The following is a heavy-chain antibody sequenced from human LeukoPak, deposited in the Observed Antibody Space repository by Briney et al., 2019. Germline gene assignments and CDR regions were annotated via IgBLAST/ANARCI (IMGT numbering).Heavy chain of an antibody. V-gene: IGHV4-61*01. CDR3: ARKRTGDQGYYFDY. J-gene: IGHJ4*02. Sequence: SETLSLTCPVSGGSVSSGRYYWSWLRRPPGKGLEWIGYFYYSESTNYNPSLKTRVTISVDTSKNQFSLKVSSVTAADTAVYYCARKRTGDQGYYFDYWGQGTLVSVSS. CDR2: FYYSEST. CDR1: GGSVSSGRYY. D-gene: IGHD1-1*01.